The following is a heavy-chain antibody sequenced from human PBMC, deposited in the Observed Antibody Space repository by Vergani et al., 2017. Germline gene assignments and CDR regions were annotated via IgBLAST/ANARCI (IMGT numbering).Heavy chain of an antibody. Sequence: QVQLRQWGAGLVKPSETLSLTCGIYGDSLRGHYWSWIRQPPGKGLEWIGEINHSGSTNYNPSLKSRVTISVDTSKNQFSLKLSSVTAADTAVYYCARAYCSSTSCYLYFQHWGQGTLVTVSS. CDR3: ARAYCSSTSCYLYFQH. V-gene: IGHV4-34*02. J-gene: IGHJ1*01. CDR1: GDSLRGHY. CDR2: INHSGST. D-gene: IGHD2-2*01.